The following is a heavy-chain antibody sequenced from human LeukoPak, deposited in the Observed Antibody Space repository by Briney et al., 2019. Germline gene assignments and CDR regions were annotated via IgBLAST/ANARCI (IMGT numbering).Heavy chain of an antibody. J-gene: IGHJ4*02. CDR1: GYSISSGYY. Sequence: SETLSLTCTVSGYSISSGYYWGWIREPPGKGLEWIGSLYQSGNTYYNPSLKSRVTISVDTSKNQFSLKLSSVTAADTAVYYCASLPGYSSSLSYWGQGTLVTVSS. V-gene: IGHV4-38-2*02. CDR3: ASLPGYSSSLSY. CDR2: LYQSGNT. D-gene: IGHD6-13*01.